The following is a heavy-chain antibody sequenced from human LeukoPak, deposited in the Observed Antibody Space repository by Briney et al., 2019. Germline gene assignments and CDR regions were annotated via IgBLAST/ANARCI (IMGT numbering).Heavy chain of an antibody. D-gene: IGHD6-13*01. J-gene: IGHJ4*02. CDR2: ITASAAST. Sequence: GGSLRLSCAASGFTFSSNAMGWVRKAPGKGLEWVSAITASAASTYYADSVKGRFTISRDNSKNTLYLQMNSLRAEDTAIYYCAKDRRGPAAGTWYFKSWGQGNLVTVSS. CDR3: AKDRRGPAAGTWYFKS. CDR1: GFTFSSNA. V-gene: IGHV3-23*01.